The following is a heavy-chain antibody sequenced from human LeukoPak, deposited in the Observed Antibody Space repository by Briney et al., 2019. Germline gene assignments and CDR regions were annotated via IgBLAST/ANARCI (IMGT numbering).Heavy chain of an antibody. CDR2: IKNDGGEE. Sequence: GGSLRLSCVASRFTFSNYWMTWVRQAPGKGLERVANIKNDGGEEYYMESVKGRFAISRDNAKNSLYLQMNSLTVEDTAVYYCARDMGWQQFDQWGQGTLVTVSS. CDR3: ARDMGWQQFDQ. D-gene: IGHD5-24*01. V-gene: IGHV3-7*01. J-gene: IGHJ4*02. CDR1: RFTFSNYW.